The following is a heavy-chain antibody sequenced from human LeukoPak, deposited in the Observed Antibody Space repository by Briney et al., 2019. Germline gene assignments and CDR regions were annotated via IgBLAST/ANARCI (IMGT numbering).Heavy chain of an antibody. Sequence: GASVKVSCKASGGTFSSYAMSWVRQAPGKGLEWVSAISGSGGSTYYADSVKGRFTISRDNSKNTLYLQMNSLRAEDTAVYYCAKVVVSRSNWFDPWGQGTLVTVSS. CDR2: ISGSGGST. CDR1: GGTFSSYA. V-gene: IGHV3-23*01. CDR3: AKVVVSRSNWFDP. J-gene: IGHJ5*02. D-gene: IGHD2-15*01.